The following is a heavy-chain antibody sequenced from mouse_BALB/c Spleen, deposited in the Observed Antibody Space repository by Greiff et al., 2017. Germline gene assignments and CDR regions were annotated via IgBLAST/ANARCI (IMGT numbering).Heavy chain of an antibody. CDR3: ARSEGTIAMDY. Sequence: VQLQQSGAELVKPGTSVKLSCKASGYNFTSYWINWVKLRPGQGLEWIGDIYPGSGSTNYNEKFKSKATLTVDTSSSTAYMQLSSLASEDSALYYCARSEGTIAMDYWGQGTSVTVSS. D-gene: IGHD1-1*02. J-gene: IGHJ4*01. CDR2: IYPGSGST. V-gene: IGHV1-55*01. CDR1: GYNFTSYW.